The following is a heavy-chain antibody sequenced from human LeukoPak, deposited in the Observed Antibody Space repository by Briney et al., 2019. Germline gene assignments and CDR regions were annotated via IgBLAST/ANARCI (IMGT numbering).Heavy chain of an antibody. J-gene: IGHJ4*02. D-gene: IGHD3-10*02. Sequence: SGGSLRLSCAASGFTFSSFAMDWVRQAPGKGLEWVGRIKSKTDGGTTDYAAVVKGRFTISRDDSKNTLYLQMPSLRTEDTAVYYCSTAMFAWGQGTLVTVSS. CDR2: IKSKTDGGTT. CDR1: GFTFSSFA. V-gene: IGHV3-15*01. CDR3: STAMFA.